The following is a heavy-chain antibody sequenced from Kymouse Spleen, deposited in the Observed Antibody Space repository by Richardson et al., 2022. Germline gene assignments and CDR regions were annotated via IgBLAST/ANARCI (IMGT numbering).Heavy chain of an antibody. Sequence: EVQLVESGGGLVQPGGSLRLSCAASGFTFSDHYMDWVRQAPGKGLEWVGRTRNKANSYTTEYAASVKGRFTISRDDSKNSLYLQMNSLKTEDTAVYYCASGVTTSYYYGMDVWGQGTTVTVSS. CDR3: ASGVTTSYYYGMDV. D-gene: IGHD4-17*01. CDR2: TRNKANSYTT. CDR1: GFTFSDHY. J-gene: IGHJ6*02. V-gene: IGHV3-72*01.